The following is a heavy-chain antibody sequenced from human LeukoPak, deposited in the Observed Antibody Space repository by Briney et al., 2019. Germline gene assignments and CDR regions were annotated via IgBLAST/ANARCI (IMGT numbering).Heavy chain of an antibody. Sequence: SETLSLTCTVSGGSISSYYWGWIRQPPGKGLEWIGNIYYSGSTYYNSSLKSRITISVDTSKNQFSLKLNSVTAADTAVYYCARLSAHCSSSCCYFDCWGQGTLVTVSS. D-gene: IGHD2-2*01. J-gene: IGHJ4*02. CDR3: ARLSAHCSSSCCYFDC. CDR1: GGSISSYY. V-gene: IGHV4-39*01. CDR2: IYYSGST.